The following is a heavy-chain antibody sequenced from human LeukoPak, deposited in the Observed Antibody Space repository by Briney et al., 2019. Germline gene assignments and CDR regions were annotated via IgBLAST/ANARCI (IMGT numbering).Heavy chain of an antibody. D-gene: IGHD1-26*01. CDR1: GGSISSYY. J-gene: IGHJ4*02. V-gene: IGHV4-59*01. Sequence: SETLSLTCTVSGGSISSYYWSWIRQPPGKGLEWIGYIYYSGSTNYNPSLKSRVTISVDTSKNQFSLKLSSVTAADTAVYYCARDRPGQGGTYDWGQGTLVTVSS. CDR3: ARDRPGQGGTYD. CDR2: IYYSGST.